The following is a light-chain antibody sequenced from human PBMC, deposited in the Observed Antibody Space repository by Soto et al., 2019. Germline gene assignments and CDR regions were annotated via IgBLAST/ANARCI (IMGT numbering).Light chain of an antibody. V-gene: IGLV2-23*02. J-gene: IGLJ2*01. CDR3: CSYVRSSTVV. CDR2: EVS. Sequence: QSALTQPASVSGSPGQSITISCTGTSSDVGSYNLVSWYQQHPGKAPKLLIYEVSKRPSGVSTRFSGSKSANTASLTISGLQAEDEADYYCCSYVRSSTVVFGGGTQLTVL. CDR1: SSDVGSYNL.